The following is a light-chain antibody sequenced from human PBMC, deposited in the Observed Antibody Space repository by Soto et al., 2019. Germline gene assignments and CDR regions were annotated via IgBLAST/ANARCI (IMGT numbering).Light chain of an antibody. V-gene: IGLV1-40*01. CDR1: SSNIGAGYD. CDR2: GTS. J-gene: IGLJ2*01. Sequence: QAVVTQPPSVSGAPGQRVTISCTGSSSNIGAGYDIHWYQQLPGAAPKLLISGTSNRHSGVPDRFSGSKSGTSASLAIAGLQAEDEADYYCQSYDTSLSGSVFGGGTKLTVL. CDR3: QSYDTSLSGSV.